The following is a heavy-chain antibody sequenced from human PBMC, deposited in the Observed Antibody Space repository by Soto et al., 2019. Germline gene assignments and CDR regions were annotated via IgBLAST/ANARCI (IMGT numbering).Heavy chain of an antibody. CDR3: AASIFYYGMDV. Sequence: GGCLKISCTGSVYTFTNYWMVWVLQMPGKGLEWMGIIYPGDSDTKYNPSFQGQVTISADKSITTTYLQWSSLKASDTAIYYCAASIFYYGMDVWGQGTTVTVSS. J-gene: IGHJ6*02. CDR1: VYTFTNYW. V-gene: IGHV5-51*01. CDR2: IYPGDSDT.